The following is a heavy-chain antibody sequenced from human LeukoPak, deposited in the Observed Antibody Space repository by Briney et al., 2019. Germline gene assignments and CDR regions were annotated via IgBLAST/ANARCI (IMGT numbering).Heavy chain of an antibody. CDR3: ASLAGSSGWFLAPNDY. CDR2: ISYDGSNK. D-gene: IGHD6-19*01. Sequence: GGSLRLSCAASGFTFSSYGMHWVRQAPGKGLEWVAVISYDGSNKYYADSVKGRFTFSRDNSKNTLYLQMSSLRPEDTAVYYCASLAGSSGWFLAPNDYWGQGTLATVSS. J-gene: IGHJ4*02. CDR1: GFTFSSYG. V-gene: IGHV3-30*03.